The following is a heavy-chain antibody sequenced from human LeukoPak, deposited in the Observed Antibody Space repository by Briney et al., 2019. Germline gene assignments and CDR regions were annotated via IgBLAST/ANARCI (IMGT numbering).Heavy chain of an antibody. Sequence: SETLSLTCTVSGGSISSSSYYWGWIRQPPGKGLEWIGSIYYSGSTYYNPSLRSRVTISVDTSKNQFSLKLSSVTAADTAVYYCARVVDTAMVTNFDYWGQGTLVTVSS. CDR3: ARVVDTAMVTNFDY. D-gene: IGHD5-18*01. J-gene: IGHJ4*02. CDR2: IYYSGST. CDR1: GGSISSSSYY. V-gene: IGHV4-39*01.